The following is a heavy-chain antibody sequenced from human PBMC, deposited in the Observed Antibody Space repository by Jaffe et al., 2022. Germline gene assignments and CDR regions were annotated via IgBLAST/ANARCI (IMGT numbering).Heavy chain of an antibody. V-gene: IGHV3-49*03. CDR3: TREVDCSGGSCLVYYFDY. Sequence: EVQLVESGGGLVQPGRSLRLSCTASGFTFGDYAMSWFRQAPGKGLEWVGFIRSKAYGGTTEYAASVKGRFTISRDDSKSIAYLQMNSLKTEDTAVYYCTREVDCSGGSCLVYYFDYWGQGTLVTVSS. D-gene: IGHD2-15*01. J-gene: IGHJ4*02. CDR1: GFTFGDYA. CDR2: IRSKAYGGTT.